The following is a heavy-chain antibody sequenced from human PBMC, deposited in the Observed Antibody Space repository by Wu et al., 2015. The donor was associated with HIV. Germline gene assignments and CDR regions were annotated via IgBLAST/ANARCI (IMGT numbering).Heavy chain of an antibody. CDR2: INPNNGAT. CDR3: ARFGRAFDF. CDR1: GYTLIDYF. V-gene: IGHV1-2*02. D-gene: IGHD1-26*01. Sequence: QVQLLQSGAEVRKPGASMRVSCRASGYTLIDYFLHWLRQAPGQGLEWMGWINPNNGATGYAQKFQGRVTLTRDMSIGTVFMEMNSLKSDDTAVYFCARFGRAFDFWGQGTSAYRLF. J-gene: IGHJ3*01.